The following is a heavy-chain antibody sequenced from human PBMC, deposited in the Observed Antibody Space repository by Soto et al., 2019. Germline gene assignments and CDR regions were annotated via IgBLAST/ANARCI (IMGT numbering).Heavy chain of an antibody. Sequence: GLSLRLSCAASGFTFSSYGMHWVLQATGKGLEWVAVISYDGSNKYYADSVKSLFTISRDNSKNTLYLQMNSLRAEDTAVYYCAKDIRLAAAGRWNWFDPWGQGTVVTVSS. V-gene: IGHV3-30*18. J-gene: IGHJ5*02. CDR2: ISYDGSNK. CDR1: GFTFSSYG. D-gene: IGHD6-13*01. CDR3: AKDIRLAAAGRWNWFDP.